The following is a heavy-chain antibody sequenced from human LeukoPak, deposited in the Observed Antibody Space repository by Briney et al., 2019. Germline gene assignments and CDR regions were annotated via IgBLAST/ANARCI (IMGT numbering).Heavy chain of an antibody. J-gene: IGHJ6*03. CDR3: ARTYYYGSGSTDYYYYYYMDV. V-gene: IGHV1-2*06. D-gene: IGHD3-10*01. Sequence: ASVTVSCKASGYTFTGYYMHWVRQAPGQGLEWMGRINPNSGGTNYAQKFQGRVTMTRDTSISTAYMELSRLRSDDTAVYYCARTYYYGSGSTDYYYYYYMDVWGKGTTVTVSS. CDR1: GYTFTGYY. CDR2: INPNSGGT.